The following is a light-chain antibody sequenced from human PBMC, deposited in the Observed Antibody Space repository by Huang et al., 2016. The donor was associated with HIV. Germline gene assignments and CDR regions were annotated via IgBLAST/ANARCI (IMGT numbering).Light chain of an antibody. V-gene: IGKV3-11*01. J-gene: IGKJ3*01. CDR3: QQRTNWPPGFT. CDR2: DAS. Sequence: EIVLTQSPATLSLSPGERATLSCRASQSVGGYLAWYQQKPGQAPRRLIYDASNRATSIPDRFSGSGSGTDFTLTISSLEPEDFAVYYCQQRTNWPPGFTFGPGTKVDIK. CDR1: QSVGGY.